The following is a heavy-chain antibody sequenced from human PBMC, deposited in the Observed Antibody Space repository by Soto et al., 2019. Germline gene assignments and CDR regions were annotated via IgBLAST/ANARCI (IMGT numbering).Heavy chain of an antibody. D-gene: IGHD2-8*01. CDR1: GYSFTDYH. Sequence: ASVKVSCKASGYSFTDYHIHWVRQAPGQGLEWLGRINPKSGGTSTAQKFQGWVTMTTDTAISTASMELTRLTSDDTAIYYCARGDSTDCSNGVCSFFYTPAMDVWGQGTTGTAP. V-gene: IGHV1-2*04. CDR3: ARGDSTDCSNGVCSFFYTPAMDV. J-gene: IGHJ6*02. CDR2: INPKSGGT.